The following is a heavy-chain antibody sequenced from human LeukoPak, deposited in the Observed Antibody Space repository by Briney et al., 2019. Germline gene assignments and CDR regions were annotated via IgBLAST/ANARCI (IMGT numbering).Heavy chain of an antibody. CDR2: FDPEDGET. CDR1: GYTLTELS. Sequence: ASVKVSCKVSGYTLTELSMHWVRQAPGKGLEWMGGFDPEDGETIYAQKFQGRVTMTEDTSTDTAYMELSSLRSEDSAVYYCATARGVVPAAMPLYYYYGMDVWGQGTTVTVSS. CDR3: ATARGVVPAAMPLYYYYGMDV. V-gene: IGHV1-24*01. J-gene: IGHJ6*02. D-gene: IGHD2-2*01.